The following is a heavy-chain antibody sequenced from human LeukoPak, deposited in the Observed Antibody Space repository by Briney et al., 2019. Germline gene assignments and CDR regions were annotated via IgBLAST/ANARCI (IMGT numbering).Heavy chain of an antibody. Sequence: GESLKISCKVFGYSFTNYWIGWVRQMPGKGLEWMGIIYPGDSDTRYSPSFQGQVTISADKSISTAYLQWSSLKASDTAMYYCARDLYNWNYQDAFDIWGQGTMVTVSS. V-gene: IGHV5-51*01. J-gene: IGHJ3*02. CDR2: IYPGDSDT. CDR3: ARDLYNWNYQDAFDI. CDR1: GYSFTNYW. D-gene: IGHD1-7*01.